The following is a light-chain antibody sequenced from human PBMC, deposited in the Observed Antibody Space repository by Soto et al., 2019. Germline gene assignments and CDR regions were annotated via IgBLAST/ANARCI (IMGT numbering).Light chain of an antibody. J-gene: IGKJ1*01. V-gene: IGKV1-39*01. Sequence: DIQTTPSPSSLSASVGDRVTITCRASQSISSYLNWYQQKPGKAPKLLIYAASSLQSGVPPRFSGSGSGTDFTVIISSVQPEYFTTYYCQQSYSTPCTFGQGT. CDR1: QSISSY. CDR2: AAS. CDR3: QQSYSTPCT.